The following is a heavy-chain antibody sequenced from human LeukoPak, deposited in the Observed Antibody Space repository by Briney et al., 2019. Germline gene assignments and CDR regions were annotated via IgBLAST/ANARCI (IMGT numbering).Heavy chain of an antibody. CDR2: LSGSGATT. Sequence: GGSLRLSCAAYGFTFSNYAMRWGRQAPGKGLEWVSGLSGSGATTYCADSVKGRFTISRDNSKNTLFLQMNSLRAEDTAVYYCAKETSYSSGWYDYWGQGTLVTVSS. CDR1: GFTFSNYA. D-gene: IGHD6-19*01. V-gene: IGHV3-23*01. J-gene: IGHJ4*02. CDR3: AKETSYSSGWYDY.